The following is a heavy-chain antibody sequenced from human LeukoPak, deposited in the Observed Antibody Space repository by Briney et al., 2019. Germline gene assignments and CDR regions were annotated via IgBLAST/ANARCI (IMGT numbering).Heavy chain of an antibody. Sequence: PGGSLRLSCAASGFTFSNYAMSWVRLVPGKRLEWVSSVRGSGGTTHYADSVKGRFTISRDNSKNTLYLQMNSLRVEDTAVYYCAKDLLGSLRYFDWSYFDYWGQGTLVTVSS. J-gene: IGHJ4*02. CDR1: GFTFSNYA. D-gene: IGHD3-9*01. CDR3: AKDLLGSLRYFDWSYFDY. V-gene: IGHV3-23*01. CDR2: VRGSGGTT.